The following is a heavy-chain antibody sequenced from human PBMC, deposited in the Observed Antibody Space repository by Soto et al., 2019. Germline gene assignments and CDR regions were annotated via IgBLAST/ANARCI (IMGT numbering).Heavy chain of an antibody. CDR2: ISNSGGST. CDR1: GFTFSSYA. D-gene: IGHD6-13*01. Sequence: GGSLSLSCAASGFTFSSYAMSWVRQAPGKGLEWVSGISNSGGSTYYVDSVKGRFTISRDNSKNTLYLQMDSLRAEDTAAYYCAKDLRGSSRPRAGFDYWGQGTLVTVSS. V-gene: IGHV3-23*01. CDR3: AKDLRGSSRPRAGFDY. J-gene: IGHJ4*02.